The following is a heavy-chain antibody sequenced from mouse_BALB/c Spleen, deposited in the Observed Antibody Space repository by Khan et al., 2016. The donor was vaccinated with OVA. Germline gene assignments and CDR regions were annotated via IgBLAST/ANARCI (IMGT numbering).Heavy chain of an antibody. CDR2: IRYDGNS. Sequence: EVKLLESGPGLVKPSQSLSLTCSVTGYSITSGYFWNWIRQFPGNKLEWMGYIRYDGNSNYNPSLKNRISITRDPSKNQFFLKLNSVTPADTATYYCARGGSSGPAWFAYWGQGTLVTVSA. V-gene: IGHV3-6*02. CDR3: ARGGSSGPAWFAY. CDR1: GYSITSGYF. D-gene: IGHD3-1*01. J-gene: IGHJ3*01.